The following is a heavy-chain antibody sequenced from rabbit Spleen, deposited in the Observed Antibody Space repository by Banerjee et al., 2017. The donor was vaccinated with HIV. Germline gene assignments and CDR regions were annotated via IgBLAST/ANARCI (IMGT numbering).Heavy chain of an antibody. D-gene: IGHD8-1*01. Sequence: QSLEESGGGLVKPGASLTLTCKASGFDFNSGYDMCWVRQAPGKGLEWVACAYAGSSDTTYSATWAKGRFTISKTSSTTVTLQMTSLTAADTATYFCARDAGTSFSTYGMDLWGQGTLVTVS. V-gene: IGHV1S40*01. CDR2: AYAGSSDTT. J-gene: IGHJ6*01. CDR1: GFDFNSGYD. CDR3: ARDAGTSFSTYGMDL.